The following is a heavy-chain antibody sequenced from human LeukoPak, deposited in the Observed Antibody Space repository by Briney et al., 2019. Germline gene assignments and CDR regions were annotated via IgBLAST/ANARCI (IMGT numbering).Heavy chain of an antibody. CDR2: ISYDGSNK. Sequence: GGSLRLSCAASGFTFSSYGMHWVRQAPGKGLEWVAVISYDGSNKYYADSVKGRFTISRDNSKNTLYLQMNSLRAEDTAVYYCAKVSEITMVRGVIITQRHYYYGMDVWGKGTTVTVSS. D-gene: IGHD3-10*01. V-gene: IGHV3-30*18. J-gene: IGHJ6*04. CDR3: AKVSEITMVRGVIITQRHYYYGMDV. CDR1: GFTFSSYG.